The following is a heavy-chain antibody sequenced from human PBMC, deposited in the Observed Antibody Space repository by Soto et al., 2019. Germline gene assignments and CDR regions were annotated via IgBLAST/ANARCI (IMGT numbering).Heavy chain of an antibody. CDR3: VRLPWVDYDGIFLH. J-gene: IGHJ4*02. CDR2: IYYSGST. D-gene: IGHD3-22*01. V-gene: IGHV4-59*12. Sequence: PSETLSLTCTVSGGSISSYYWSWIRQPPGKGLEWIGYIYYSGSTNYNPSLKSRVTISVDTSKNEFSLKLSSVTAADTAVYYCVRLPWVDYDGIFLHWGPAPLVTVST. CDR1: GGSISSYY.